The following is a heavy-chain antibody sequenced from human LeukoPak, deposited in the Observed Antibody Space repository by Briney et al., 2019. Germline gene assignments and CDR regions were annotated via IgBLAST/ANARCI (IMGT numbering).Heavy chain of an antibody. CDR2: TYYRSKWYN. D-gene: IGHD3-9*01. Sequence: SQTLSLTCAISGDSVSSNSAAWNWIRQSPSRGLEWLGRTYYRSKWYNDYAVSVKSRITINPDTSKNQFSLRLNSVTPEDTAVYYCAREAYFDWSSPTLVDWGQGTLVTVSS. CDR3: AREAYFDWSSPTLVD. CDR1: GDSVSSNSAA. J-gene: IGHJ4*02. V-gene: IGHV6-1*01.